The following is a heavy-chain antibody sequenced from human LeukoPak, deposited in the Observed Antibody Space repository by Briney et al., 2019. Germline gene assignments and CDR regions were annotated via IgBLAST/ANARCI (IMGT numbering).Heavy chain of an antibody. V-gene: IGHV1-24*01. CDR3: AKNYYDSSGYYFLTD. Sequence: ASVKVSCKVSGYTLTELSMHWVRQAPGKGLEWMGGFDPEDGETIYAQKFLGRVTVTEDTSTDTAYMELSSLRSEDTAVYYCAKNYYDSSGYYFLTDWGQGTLVTVSS. CDR1: GYTLTELS. CDR2: FDPEDGET. J-gene: IGHJ4*02. D-gene: IGHD3-22*01.